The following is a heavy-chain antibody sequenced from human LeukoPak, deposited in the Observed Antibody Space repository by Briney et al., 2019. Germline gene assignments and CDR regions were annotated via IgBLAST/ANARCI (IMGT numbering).Heavy chain of an antibody. Sequence: GASVKVSCKASGYTFTGYYMHWVRQAPGQGLEWMGYIYPNSGATKYAQKFQGRVTMTRDTSIGTAYMELSGLRSDDTAVYYCGTLLSNGPFDYRGQGSLVTVSS. CDR1: GYTFTGYY. CDR3: GTLLSNGPFDY. CDR2: IYPNSGAT. V-gene: IGHV1-2*02. J-gene: IGHJ4*02.